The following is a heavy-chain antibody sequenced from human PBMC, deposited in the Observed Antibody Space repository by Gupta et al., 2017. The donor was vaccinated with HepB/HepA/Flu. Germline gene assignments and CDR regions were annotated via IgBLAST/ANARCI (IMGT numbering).Heavy chain of an antibody. CDR1: GFTFSGSA. CDR3: RASRYSSSPHDYYYYMDV. D-gene: IGHD6-6*01. J-gene: IGHJ6*03. CDR2: IRSKANSYAT. Sequence: EVQLVESGGGLVQPGGSLKLSCAASGFTFSGSAMHWVRQASGKGLEWVGRIRSKANSYATAYAASVKGRFTISRDDSKNTAYRQMNSLKTEETAVYDCRASRYSSSPHDYYYYMDVWGKGTTVTVSS. V-gene: IGHV3-73*02.